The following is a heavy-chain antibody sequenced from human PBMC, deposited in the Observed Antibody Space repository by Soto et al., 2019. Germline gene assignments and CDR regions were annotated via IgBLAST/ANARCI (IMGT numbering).Heavy chain of an antibody. CDR2: ISPTVGIP. Sequence: QVHLVQSGAEVKKPGSSVTVSCKASGGTFSSYIISWVRQAPGQGLEWMGRISPTVGIPNYAQKFQGRVTITADRSTSTAYMELNSLRSEDTAMYYFATLGSGSYDYWGRGTLVTVSS. CDR3: ATLGSGSYDY. D-gene: IGHD1-26*01. CDR1: GGTFSSYI. V-gene: IGHV1-69*02. J-gene: IGHJ4*01.